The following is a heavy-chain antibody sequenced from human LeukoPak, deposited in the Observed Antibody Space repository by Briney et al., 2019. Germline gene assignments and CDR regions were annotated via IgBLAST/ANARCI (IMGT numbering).Heavy chain of an antibody. V-gene: IGHV1-46*01. CDR2: INPSGGST. CDR1: GYTFTSYY. Sequence: VAPVKVSCKASGYTFTSYYMHWVRQAPGQGLEWMGIINPSGGSTSYAQRFQGRVTMTRDTSTSTVYMELSSLRSEDTAVYYCARDVAGNIDYWGQGTLVTVSS. D-gene: IGHD6-19*01. J-gene: IGHJ4*02. CDR3: ARDVAGNIDY.